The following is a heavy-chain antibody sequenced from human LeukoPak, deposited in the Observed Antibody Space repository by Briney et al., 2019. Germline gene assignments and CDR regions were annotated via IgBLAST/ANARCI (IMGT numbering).Heavy chain of an antibody. CDR3: ANEKVPNDY. CDR2: ISISGDIT. J-gene: IGHJ4*02. CDR1: GFTFSSHA. Sequence: GGSLRLSCAVSGFTFSSHAMTWVRQAPGKGLEWVSDISISGDITYYADSVQGRFIISRDNSKNTVYLQMNSLRVEDTAVYYCANEKVPNDYGGQGTLVTVSS. V-gene: IGHV3-23*01. D-gene: IGHD4/OR15-4a*01.